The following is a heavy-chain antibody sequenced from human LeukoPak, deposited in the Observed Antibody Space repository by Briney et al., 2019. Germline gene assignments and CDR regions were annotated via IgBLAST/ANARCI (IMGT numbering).Heavy chain of an antibody. J-gene: IGHJ3*02. CDR2: ISGGGDTT. V-gene: IGHV3-23*01. Sequence: GGSLRLSCAASGFTFKNYAMSWVRQAPGKGLEWVSVISGGGDTTKNADSVKGRFTISRDNSKNTLYLQVNSLRAEDTAVYYCAKGQTTVMALDIWGQGTMVTVSS. CDR3: AKGQTTVMALDI. CDR1: GFTFKNYA. D-gene: IGHD4-17*01.